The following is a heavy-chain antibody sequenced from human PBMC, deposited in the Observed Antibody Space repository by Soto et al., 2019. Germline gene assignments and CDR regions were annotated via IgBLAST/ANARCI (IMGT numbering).Heavy chain of an antibody. CDR2: ISGSGGST. V-gene: IGHV3-23*01. CDR3: AKDRDYYYDSSGYEA. J-gene: IGHJ4*02. D-gene: IGHD3-22*01. Sequence: EVQLLESGGGLVQPGGSLRLSCAASGFTFSSYAMSWVRQAPGKGLEWVSAISGSGGSTYYADSVKGRFTISRDNSMNTLYLQMNSLRAEDTAVYYCAKDRDYYYDSSGYEAWGQGTLVTVSS. CDR1: GFTFSSYA.